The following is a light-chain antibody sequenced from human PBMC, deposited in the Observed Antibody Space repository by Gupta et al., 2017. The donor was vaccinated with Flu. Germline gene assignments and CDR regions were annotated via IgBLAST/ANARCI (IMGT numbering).Light chain of an antibody. CDR1: QDINSY. Sequence: DIQLSQSPSFLSASVGDRVTITCRASQDINSYLIWYQQKPGKAPNLLIYTASTLQGGVPSRVSGSGSGTEFTLTISSLQPEDFATYYRQQVYSYPLTFGQGTQMDIK. CDR3: QQVYSYPLT. CDR2: TAS. V-gene: IGKV1-9*01. J-gene: IGKJ5*01.